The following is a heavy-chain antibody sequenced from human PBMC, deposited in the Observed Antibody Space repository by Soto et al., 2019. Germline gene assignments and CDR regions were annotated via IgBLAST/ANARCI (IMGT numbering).Heavy chain of an antibody. Sequence: QVQLVQSGAELKKPGASVKVSCKTSGYAFTNYGISWVRQAPGQGLEWMGWISISTDYSHSAQKLQGRVFMTTDTSTRTAFMELRSLRSDDTAVYYCAREGGYSYEYYFDYWGQGTLVTVSS. CDR3: AREGGYSYEYYFDY. V-gene: IGHV1-18*01. J-gene: IGHJ4*02. CDR2: ISISTDYS. CDR1: GYAFTNYG. D-gene: IGHD5-18*01.